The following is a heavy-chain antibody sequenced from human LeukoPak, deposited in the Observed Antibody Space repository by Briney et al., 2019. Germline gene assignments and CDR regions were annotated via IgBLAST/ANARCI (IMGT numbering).Heavy chain of an antibody. J-gene: IGHJ4*02. CDR1: GFTFSSYA. CDR3: ARTYCSGGSCY. CDR2: ISSSGSTI. Sequence: GGSLRLSCAASGFTFSSYAMHWVRQAPGKGLEWVSYISSSGSTIYYADSVKGRFTISRDNAKNSLYLQMNSLRAEDTAVYYCARTYCSGGSCYWGQGTLVTVSS. V-gene: IGHV3-48*04. D-gene: IGHD2-15*01.